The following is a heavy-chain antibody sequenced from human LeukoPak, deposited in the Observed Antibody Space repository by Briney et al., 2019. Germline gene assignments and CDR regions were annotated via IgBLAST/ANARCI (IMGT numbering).Heavy chain of an antibody. D-gene: IGHD2-15*01. J-gene: IGHJ5*02. CDR1: GYTFTSYG. Sequence: ASVKVSCKASGYTFTSYGISWVRQAPGHGLEWMGWISAYNGNTNYAQKLQGRVTMTTDTSTSTAYMELRSLRSDDTAVYYCARDLDLDCSGGSCYYNWFDPWGQGTLVTVSS. V-gene: IGHV1-18*01. CDR3: ARDLDLDCSGGSCYYNWFDP. CDR2: ISAYNGNT.